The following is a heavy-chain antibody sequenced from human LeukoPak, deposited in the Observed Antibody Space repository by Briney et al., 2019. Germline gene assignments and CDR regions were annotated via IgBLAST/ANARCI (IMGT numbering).Heavy chain of an antibody. V-gene: IGHV3-74*01. D-gene: IGHD4-23*01. CDR2: IKSDGRST. Sequence: GGSLRLSCAASGFTFSTYWMHWVRQAPGKGLVWVSRIKSDGRSTSYADFARGRFTISRDNAKNSLYLHMNSLRAEDTALYYCARNDGGLPYWGQGTLVTVSS. CDR3: ARNDGGLPY. J-gene: IGHJ4*02. CDR1: GFTFSTYW.